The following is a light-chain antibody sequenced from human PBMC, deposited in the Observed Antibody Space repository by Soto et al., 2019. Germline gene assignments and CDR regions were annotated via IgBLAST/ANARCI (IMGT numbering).Light chain of an antibody. CDR1: QDIRKY. CDR3: QQYNSYWK. CDR2: DTS. J-gene: IGKJ1*01. V-gene: IGKV1-33*01. Sequence: DIQMTHSPSSLSASVLYIVTITFQASQDIRKYLNWYQQKPGKAPNLLIYDTSNLETGVPSRFSGSGSGTEFTLTISSLQPDDFATYYCQQYNSYWKFGQGTKVDIK.